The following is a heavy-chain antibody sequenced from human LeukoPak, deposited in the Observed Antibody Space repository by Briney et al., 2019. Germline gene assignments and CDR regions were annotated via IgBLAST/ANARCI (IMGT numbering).Heavy chain of an antibody. CDR2: ISYDGSNK. Sequence: GGSPRLSCAASGFTFSSFAMSWVRQAPGKGLEWVAVISYDGSNKYYADSVKGRFTISRDNSKNTLYLQMNSLRAEDTAVYYCARDEGAPEWFDYWGQGTLVTVSS. V-gene: IGHV3-30-3*01. D-gene: IGHD1-26*01. CDR3: ARDEGAPEWFDY. J-gene: IGHJ4*02. CDR1: GFTFSSFA.